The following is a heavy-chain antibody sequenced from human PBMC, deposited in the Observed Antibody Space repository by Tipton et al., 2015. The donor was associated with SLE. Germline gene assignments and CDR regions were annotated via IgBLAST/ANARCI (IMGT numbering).Heavy chain of an antibody. J-gene: IGHJ6*03. CDR2: INHSGST. D-gene: IGHD1-1*01. CDR1: GASITNTDYY. CDR3: ARAPGLERSYYYYYYMDV. V-gene: IGHV4-39*07. Sequence: TLSLTCTVSGASITNTDYYWAWIRQPPGKGLEWIGEINHSGSTNYSPSLKSRVTISVDTSKNQFSLKLTSVTAADTAVYYCARAPGLERSYYYYYYMDVWGKGTTVTVSS.